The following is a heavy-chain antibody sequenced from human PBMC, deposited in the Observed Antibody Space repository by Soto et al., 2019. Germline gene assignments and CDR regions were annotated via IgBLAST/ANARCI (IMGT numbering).Heavy chain of an antibody. J-gene: IGHJ4*02. D-gene: IGHD3-22*01. CDR3: ASAYDSSGYYYGGIPFDY. V-gene: IGHV3-23*01. CDR2: ISGSGGST. CDR1: GFTFSSYA. Sequence: PGGSLRLSCAASGFTFSSYAMSWVRQAPGKGLEWVSAISGSGGSTYYADSVKGRFTISRDNSKNTLYLQMNSLRAEDTAVYYCASAYDSSGYYYGGIPFDYWGQGTLVTVSS.